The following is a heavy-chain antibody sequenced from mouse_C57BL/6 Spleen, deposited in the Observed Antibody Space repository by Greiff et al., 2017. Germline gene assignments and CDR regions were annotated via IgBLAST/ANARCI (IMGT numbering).Heavy chain of an antibody. Sequence: DVQLQESGPGLVKPSQSLSLTCSVTGYSITSGYYWNWIRQFPGNKLEWMGYISYDGSNNYNPSLKNQISITRDTSKNQFFLKLNSVTTEDTATYYCARVYSDYAEPFAYWGQGTLVTVSA. D-gene: IGHD2-4*01. CDR2: ISYDGSN. CDR1: GYSITSGYY. V-gene: IGHV3-6*01. J-gene: IGHJ3*01. CDR3: ARVYSDYAEPFAY.